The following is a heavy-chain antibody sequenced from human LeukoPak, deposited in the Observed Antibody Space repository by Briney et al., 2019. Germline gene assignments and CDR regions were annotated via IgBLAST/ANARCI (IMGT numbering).Heavy chain of an antibody. CDR1: GFTVSSYS. Sequence: GGSVRLPCAASGFTVSSYSMNWVRPAPGKGLEWVTYISSSSSTIHYADSVKGGFTISRDNAKNSLYLQMNSLRAEDTAVYYCARIVLYSYGSANFDYWGQGTLVTVSS. CDR3: ARIVLYSYGSANFDY. D-gene: IGHD5-18*01. V-gene: IGHV3-48*01. CDR2: ISSSSSTI. J-gene: IGHJ4*02.